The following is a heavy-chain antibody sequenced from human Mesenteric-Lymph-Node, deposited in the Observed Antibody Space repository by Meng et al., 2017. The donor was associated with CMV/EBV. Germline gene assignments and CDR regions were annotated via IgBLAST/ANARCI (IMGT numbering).Heavy chain of an antibody. CDR2: IYCNDDK. J-gene: IGHJ5*02. CDR3: AYRLAELGWFDP. Sequence: QISLKESGPTLVKPTQTLTLTCTFSGFSLSTSGVGVGWIPETPGKSLELLEIIYCNDDKRHSPSLKSRLTITTDTSINHVVLTMTNMDPVDTATYYCAYRLAELGWFDPWGQGTLVTVSS. CDR1: GFSLSTSGVG. D-gene: IGHD1-7*01. V-gene: IGHV2-5*01.